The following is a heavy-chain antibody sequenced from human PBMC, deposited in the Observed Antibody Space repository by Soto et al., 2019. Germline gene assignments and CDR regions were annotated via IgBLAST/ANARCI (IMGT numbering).Heavy chain of an antibody. V-gene: IGHV3-48*02. J-gene: IGHJ6*02. CDR2: ISSSSSTI. CDR1: GFTFSSYS. Sequence: GGSLRLSCAASGFTFSSYSMNWVRQAPGKGLEWVSYISSSSSTIYYADSVKGRFTISRDNAKNSLYLQMNSLRDEDTAVYYCARDLYYYDSSGQYYYYGMDVWGQGTTVTVSS. D-gene: IGHD3-22*01. CDR3: ARDLYYYDSSGQYYYYGMDV.